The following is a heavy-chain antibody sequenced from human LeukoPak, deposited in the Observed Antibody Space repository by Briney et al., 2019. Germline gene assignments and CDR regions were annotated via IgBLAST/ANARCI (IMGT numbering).Heavy chain of an antibody. Sequence: ASVKVSCKASGYTFTSYDINWVRQATGQGLEWMGWMNPNSGNTGYAQKVQGRVTMTRNTSISTAYMELSSLRSEDTAVYHCYLYGSGSYYYGGAAHDAFDIWGQGTMVTVSS. V-gene: IGHV1-8*01. CDR2: MNPNSGNT. J-gene: IGHJ3*02. D-gene: IGHD3-10*01. CDR1: GYTFTSYD. CDR3: YLYGSGSYYYGGAAHDAFDI.